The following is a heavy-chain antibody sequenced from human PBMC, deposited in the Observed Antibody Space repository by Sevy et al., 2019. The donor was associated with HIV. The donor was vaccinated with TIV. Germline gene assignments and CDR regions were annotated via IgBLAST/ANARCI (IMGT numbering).Heavy chain of an antibody. D-gene: IGHD2-2*01. V-gene: IGHV1-18*01. CDR1: GYTFTSYG. CDR2: ISAYNGNT. Sequence: ASVKVSCKASGYTFTSYGISWVRQAPGQGLEWMGWISAYNGNTNYAQKLQGRVTMTTDTSTSTADMELRSLRSDDTAVYYCARDPADCSSTSCYAKRYYYYYGMDVWGQGTTVTVSS. CDR3: ARDPADCSSTSCYAKRYYYYYGMDV. J-gene: IGHJ6*02.